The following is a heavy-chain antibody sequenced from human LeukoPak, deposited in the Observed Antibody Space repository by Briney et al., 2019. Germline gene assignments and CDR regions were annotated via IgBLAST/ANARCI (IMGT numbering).Heavy chain of an antibody. CDR3: ARYRDNCSGGSCYFYFDY. Sequence: ASVKVSCKASGYTFTGYYMHWVRQAPGQGLEWMGWINPNSGGTNYAQKFQGRVTMTRDTSTSTAYMELSRLRSDDTAVYYCARYRDNCSGGSCYFYFDYWGQGTLVTVSS. CDR1: GYTFTGYY. D-gene: IGHD2-15*01. J-gene: IGHJ4*02. V-gene: IGHV1-2*02. CDR2: INPNSGGT.